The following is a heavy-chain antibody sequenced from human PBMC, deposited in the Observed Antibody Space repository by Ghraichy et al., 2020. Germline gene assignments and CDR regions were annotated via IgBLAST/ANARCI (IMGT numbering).Heavy chain of an antibody. CDR1: GFTFEKYA. D-gene: IGHD1-14*01. V-gene: IGHV3-9*01. J-gene: IGHJ4*02. CDR2: ISWNSFTV. CDR3: AKDLAPTGTRSSFDY. Sequence: GGSLRLSCAASGFTFEKYAMHWVRQVPGKGLEWISGISWNSFTVVYADSVKGRFTVSRDNAKNSLYLQMDSLGEEDTALYYCAKDLAPTGTRSSFDYWGQGTLVSVSS.